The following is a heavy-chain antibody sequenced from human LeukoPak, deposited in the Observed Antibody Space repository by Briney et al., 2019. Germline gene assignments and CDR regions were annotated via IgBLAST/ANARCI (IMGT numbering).Heavy chain of an antibody. J-gene: IGHJ3*02. Sequence: ASVKVSCKASGYTFTSYYMHWVRQAPGQGLEWMGIINPSGGSTSYAQKFQGRVTMTGDTSTSTVYMELSSLRSEDTAVYYCARDRPLLRFLEWLPSGAFDIWGQGTMVTVSS. CDR1: GYTFTSYY. D-gene: IGHD3-3*01. V-gene: IGHV1-46*01. CDR3: ARDRPLLRFLEWLPSGAFDI. CDR2: INPSGGST.